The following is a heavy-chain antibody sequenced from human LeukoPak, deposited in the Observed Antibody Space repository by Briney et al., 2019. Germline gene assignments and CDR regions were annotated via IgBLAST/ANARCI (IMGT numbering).Heavy chain of an antibody. V-gene: IGHV3-23*01. CDR2: ISGSGEIT. Sequence: GGSLRLSCAASGFSFSSYAMSWVRQAPGMRLEWVSSISGSGEITYYADSLEGRFTISRDNSKNTLYLQMNSLRAEDTAVYYCAKDVYGVSYYFDYWGQGTLVTVSS. CDR3: AKDVYGVSYYFDY. J-gene: IGHJ4*02. D-gene: IGHD2-8*01. CDR1: GFSFSSYA.